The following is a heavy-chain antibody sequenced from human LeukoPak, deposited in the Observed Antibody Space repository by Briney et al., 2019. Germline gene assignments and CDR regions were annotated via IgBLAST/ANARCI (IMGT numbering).Heavy chain of an antibody. J-gene: IGHJ4*02. D-gene: IGHD6-19*01. CDR2: INPSGGST. V-gene: IGHV1-46*01. CDR3: ARGVVGWLVGPSGY. CDR1: GYNFTNYY. Sequence: ASVKVSCKASGYNFTNYYVHWVRQAPGQGLEWMGIINPSGGSTSYAQKFQGRVTMTRDMSTSTVYMELSSLRSEDTAVYYCARGVVGWLVGPSGYWGQGTLVTVSS.